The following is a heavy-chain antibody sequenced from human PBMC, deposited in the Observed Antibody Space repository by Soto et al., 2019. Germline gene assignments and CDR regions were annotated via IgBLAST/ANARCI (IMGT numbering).Heavy chain of an antibody. CDR3: ARVLNYYDSSGYREGDY. D-gene: IGHD3-22*01. CDR1: GGSFSGYY. J-gene: IGHJ4*02. Sequence: SETLSLTCAVYGGSFSGYYWSWIRQPPGKGLEWIGEINHSGSTNYNPSLKSRVTISVDTSKNQFSLKLSSVTAADTAVYYCARVLNYYDSSGYREGDYWGQGTLVTVSS. V-gene: IGHV4-34*01. CDR2: INHSGST.